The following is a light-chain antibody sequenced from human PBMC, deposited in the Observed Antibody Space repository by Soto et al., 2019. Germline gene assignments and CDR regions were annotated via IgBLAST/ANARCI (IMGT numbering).Light chain of an antibody. CDR3: QHYGTSPPALT. CDR1: ESVRSRH. V-gene: IGKV3-20*01. Sequence: DSVETQSRGTLSSPPGKSHTLFCSASESVRSRHIAWYQQKPGQAPRLLIYGASSRATGIPDRFSGSGSGTDFSLTISRLEPEDFAVYYCQHYGTSPPALTFGGGTKVEIK. J-gene: IGKJ4*01. CDR2: GAS.